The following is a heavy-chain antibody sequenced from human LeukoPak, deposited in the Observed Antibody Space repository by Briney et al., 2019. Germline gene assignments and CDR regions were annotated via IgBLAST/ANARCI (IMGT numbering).Heavy chain of an antibody. Sequence: GGSLRLSCAASGFTFSAYSMNWVRQAPGKGLEWVSYISSSSGTIYYGDSVKGRFTISRDNAKNPLYLQMNSLRDEDTAVYYCATGDYGDLWDYWGQGTLVTVSS. D-gene: IGHD4-17*01. V-gene: IGHV3-48*02. J-gene: IGHJ4*02. CDR3: ATGDYGDLWDY. CDR2: ISSSSGTI. CDR1: GFTFSAYS.